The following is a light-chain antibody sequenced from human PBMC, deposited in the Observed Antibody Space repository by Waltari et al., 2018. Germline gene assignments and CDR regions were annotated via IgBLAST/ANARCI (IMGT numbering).Light chain of an antibody. V-gene: IGKV3-20*01. CDR1: QSVDNNY. J-gene: IGKJ4*01. CDR3: HLYGSART. Sequence: NVLTQSPGTLSLSPGERATLSCRASQSVDNNYLAWFQQHTGQAPRLPIYGGSTRATGIPDRFSGSGSGTDFTLTISRLEPEDSAVYFCHLYGSARTFGGGTKVEIK. CDR2: GGS.